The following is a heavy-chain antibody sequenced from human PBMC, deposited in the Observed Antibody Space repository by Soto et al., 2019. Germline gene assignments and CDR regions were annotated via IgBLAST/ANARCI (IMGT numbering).Heavy chain of an antibody. J-gene: IGHJ3*02. CDR1: GGTFSSYA. CDR3: AKSPHPGLSGPRPFDI. D-gene: IGHD2-15*01. Sequence: GASVKVSCKASGGTFSSYAISWVRQAPGQGLEWMGGIIPIFGTANYAQKFQGRVTITADESTSTAYMELSSLRSEDTAVYYCAKSPHPGLSGPRPFDIWGQGTMVTVSS. V-gene: IGHV1-69*13. CDR2: IIPIFGTA.